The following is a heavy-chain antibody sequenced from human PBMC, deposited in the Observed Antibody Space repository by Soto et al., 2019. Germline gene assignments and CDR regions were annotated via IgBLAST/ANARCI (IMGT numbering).Heavy chain of an antibody. CDR2: IWDDGSNK. CDR1: GFTFSSYG. CDR3: ARDPTVVVVAAHYSFAY. Sequence: GGSLRLSCAASGFTFSSYGMHWVRQAPGKGLEWVAVIWDDGSNKYYADSVKGRFTISRDNSKNTLYLQMNSLRAEDTAVYYCARDPTVVVVAAHYSFAYWGKGPLVTV. J-gene: IGHJ4*02. D-gene: IGHD2-15*01. V-gene: IGHV3-33*01.